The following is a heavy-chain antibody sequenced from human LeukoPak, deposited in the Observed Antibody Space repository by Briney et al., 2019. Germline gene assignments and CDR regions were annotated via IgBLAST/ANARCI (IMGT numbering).Heavy chain of an antibody. Sequence: SETLSLTCTVSGGSISSYYWSWIRQPPGKGLEWIRYIYYSGSTNYNPSLKSRVTISVDTSKNQFSLKLSSVTAADTAVYYCAGTYYGFWSGYYPHYYYYYMDVWGKGTTVTVSS. D-gene: IGHD3-3*01. CDR3: AGTYYGFWSGYYPHYYYYYMDV. CDR1: GGSISSYY. J-gene: IGHJ6*03. CDR2: IYYSGST. V-gene: IGHV4-59*01.